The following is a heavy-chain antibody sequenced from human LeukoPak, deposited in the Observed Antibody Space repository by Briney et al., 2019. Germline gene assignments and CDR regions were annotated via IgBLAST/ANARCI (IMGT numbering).Heavy chain of an antibody. CDR1: GFTFRNYA. CDR3: AAGGDYSSAFDI. V-gene: IGHV3-23*01. Sequence: GGSLRLSCAASGFTFRNYAMSWVRQAPGKGLEWVSGITSSGSSTYYVDSVKGRFTISRDNSKNTLFLQMNSLRAEDTAVYYCAAGGDYSSAFDIWGQGTMVTVSS. J-gene: IGHJ3*02. D-gene: IGHD4-11*01. CDR2: ITSSGSST.